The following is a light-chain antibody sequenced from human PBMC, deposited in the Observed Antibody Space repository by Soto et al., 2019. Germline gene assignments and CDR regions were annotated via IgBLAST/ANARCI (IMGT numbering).Light chain of an antibody. Sequence: QSALTQPRSVSGSPGQSVTISCTGTNSDVGGYNYVSWYQQYPGKAPKLMISGVSERPSGVPDRFSGSKSGNTASLTISGLQAEDEADYYCCSYAGSYVFGTGTKLTVL. CDR3: CSYAGSYV. CDR1: NSDVGGYNY. CDR2: GVS. J-gene: IGLJ1*01. V-gene: IGLV2-11*01.